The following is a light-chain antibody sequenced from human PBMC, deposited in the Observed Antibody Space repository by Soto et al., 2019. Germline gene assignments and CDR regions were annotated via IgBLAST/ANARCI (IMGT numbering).Light chain of an antibody. V-gene: IGKV3-15*01. CDR2: DAS. J-gene: IGKJ4*01. Sequence: EIVMTQSPATLSVSPGDRATLSCRASQSISANLAWYQQKPGQAPRLLVYDASTRATDFPDRFSGSGSGTEFTLTITSLQSDDSATDYCQHYNNWPLAFGGGTKVEIK. CDR1: QSISAN. CDR3: QHYNNWPLA.